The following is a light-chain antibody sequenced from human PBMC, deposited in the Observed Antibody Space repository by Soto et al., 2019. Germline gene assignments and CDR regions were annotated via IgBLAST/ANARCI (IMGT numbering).Light chain of an antibody. CDR2: FDD. J-gene: IGLJ3*02. V-gene: IGLV1-36*01. CDR3: AAWDDSLSGPL. CDR1: NSNIGNNA. Sequence: QSMLTQPPSVSAAPGQRVTISCSGSNSNIGNNAVNWYQQLPGKAPKLLVHFDDRVASGVSDRVSGSKSGTSASLAISALQSEDEADYYCAAWDDSLSGPLFGGGTQLTVL.